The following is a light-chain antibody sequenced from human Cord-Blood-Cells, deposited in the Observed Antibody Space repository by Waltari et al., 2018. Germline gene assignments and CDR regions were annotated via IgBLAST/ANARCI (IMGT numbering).Light chain of an antibody. J-gene: IGKJ2*03. CDR3: QQYNSYSS. Sequence: DIQMTQSPSTLSASVGDRVTITCRASQSISSWLAWYQQKPGKAPKLLIYKASSLESGVPSRFSGSCSGTDFTLTISSLQPDDFATYYCQQYNSYSSFGQGTKLEIK. CDR1: QSISSW. CDR2: KAS. V-gene: IGKV1-5*03.